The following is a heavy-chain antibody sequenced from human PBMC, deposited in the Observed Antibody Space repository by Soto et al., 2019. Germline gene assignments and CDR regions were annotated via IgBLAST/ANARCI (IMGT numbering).Heavy chain of an antibody. CDR1: GGSISSYY. J-gene: IGHJ3*02. CDR3: ARGPDSSDVGPFDI. D-gene: IGHD3-10*01. Sequence: PSETLSLTCTVSGGSISSYYWSWIRQPPGKGLEWIGYIYYSGSTNYNPSLKSRVTISVDTSKNQFSLKLSSVTAADTAVYYCARGPDSSDVGPFDIWGQGTMVTVSS. V-gene: IGHV4-59*01. CDR2: IYYSGST.